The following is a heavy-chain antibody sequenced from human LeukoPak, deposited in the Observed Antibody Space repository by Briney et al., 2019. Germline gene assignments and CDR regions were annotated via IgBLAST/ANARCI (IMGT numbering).Heavy chain of an antibody. CDR3: ASSSVKRSDY. CDR2: INHSGST. Sequence: KPSETLSLTCAVYGGSFSGYYWSWIRQPPGKGLEWIGEINHSGSTNYNPSHKSRVTISVDTSKNQFSLKLSSVTAADTAVYYCASSSVKRSDYWGQGTLVTVSS. J-gene: IGHJ4*02. V-gene: IGHV4-34*01. D-gene: IGHD1-1*01. CDR1: GGSFSGYY.